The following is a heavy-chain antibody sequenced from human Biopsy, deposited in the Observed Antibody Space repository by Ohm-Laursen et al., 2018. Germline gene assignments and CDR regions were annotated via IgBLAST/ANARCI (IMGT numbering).Heavy chain of an antibody. J-gene: IGHJ6*02. D-gene: IGHD6-13*01. CDR2: VDWDDYK. V-gene: IGHV2-70*11. CDR1: GFSLSARGMC. Sequence: TQTLTLTCSFSGFSLSARGMCVSWIRQAPGKALEWLARVDWDDYKDYSASLQTKLSISKDTSNDQVVLTVNNVDPANTATYYCARTPILIVSAGLVYRHRRHLQGMDVWGQGIAVTVS. CDR3: ARTPILIVSAGLVYRHRRHLQGMDV.